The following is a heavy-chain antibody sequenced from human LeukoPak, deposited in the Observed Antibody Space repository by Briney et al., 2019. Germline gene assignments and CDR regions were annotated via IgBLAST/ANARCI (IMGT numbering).Heavy chain of an antibody. Sequence: PGGSLRLSCAASGFTFSRYWMSWVRQAPGKGLEWVSVIYSGGSTYYADSVKGRFTISRDNSKNTLYLQMNSLRAEDTAVYYCARMVNGDPSANDYWGQGTLVTVSS. CDR2: IYSGGST. CDR1: GFTFSRYW. CDR3: ARMVNGDPSANDY. J-gene: IGHJ4*02. D-gene: IGHD4-17*01. V-gene: IGHV3-53*01.